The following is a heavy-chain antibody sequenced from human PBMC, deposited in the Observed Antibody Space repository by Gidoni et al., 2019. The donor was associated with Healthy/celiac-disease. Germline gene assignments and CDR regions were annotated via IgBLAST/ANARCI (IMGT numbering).Heavy chain of an antibody. CDR2: ISYEGSNK. CDR1: GFTFSSYA. D-gene: IGHD3-9*01. V-gene: IGHV3-30-3*01. CDR3: ARDYYDILTGYSYYFDY. Sequence: QVQLVESGGGVVQPGRSLRLSCAASGFTFSSYAMHWVRQAPGKGLEWVAVISYEGSNKDYADSVKGRFTISRDNSKNTLYLQMNSLRAEDTAVYYCARDYYDILTGYSYYFDYWGQGTLVTVSS. J-gene: IGHJ4*02.